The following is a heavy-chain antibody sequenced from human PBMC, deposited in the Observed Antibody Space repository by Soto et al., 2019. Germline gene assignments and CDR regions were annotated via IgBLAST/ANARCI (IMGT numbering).Heavy chain of an antibody. CDR3: ARDTYYYGSGSYSP. D-gene: IGHD3-10*01. Sequence: EVQLVESGGGLVKPGGYLRVSCAASGLTFNSYSMNWVRQAPGKGLEWVSSISSSSSYIYYADSVKGRFTISRDNAKNSLYLQMNSLRAEDTAVYYCARDTYYYGSGSYSPWGQVTLVTVSS. CDR1: GLTFNSYS. J-gene: IGHJ5*02. CDR2: ISSSSSYI. V-gene: IGHV3-21*01.